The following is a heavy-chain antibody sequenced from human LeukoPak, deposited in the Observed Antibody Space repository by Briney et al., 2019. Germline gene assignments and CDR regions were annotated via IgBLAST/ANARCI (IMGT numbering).Heavy chain of an antibody. Sequence: ASVKVSCKASGYSFISYFIHWVRQAPGQGLEWMGIINPVGGTSTYVQRFQGRVTMTRDTSTNTVYMELSGLRSDDTAVYYCARGAQIAVVGSHVDYWGQGSLVTVSS. J-gene: IGHJ4*02. CDR3: ARGAQIAVVGSHVDY. CDR2: INPVGGTS. CDR1: GYSFISYF. D-gene: IGHD6-13*01. V-gene: IGHV1-46*01.